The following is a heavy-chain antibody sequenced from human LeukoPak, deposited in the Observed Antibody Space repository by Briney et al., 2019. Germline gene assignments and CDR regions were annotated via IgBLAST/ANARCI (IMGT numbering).Heavy chain of an antibody. Sequence: GGSLRLSCATSGFTFSNAWMTWVRQAQGKGLEWVGRIKTKGEGGTVDYAAPVKGTFTISRDDSKNTLYLQMNSLKTEDTAIYYCMSDLDNWGQGTLVTVSS. CDR3: MSDLDN. CDR1: GFTFSNAW. CDR2: IKTKGEGGTV. J-gene: IGHJ4*02. V-gene: IGHV3-15*01.